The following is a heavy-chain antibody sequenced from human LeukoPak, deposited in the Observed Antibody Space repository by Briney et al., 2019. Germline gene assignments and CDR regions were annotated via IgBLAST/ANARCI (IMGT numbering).Heavy chain of an antibody. CDR3: ARGPVTVSSFDY. J-gene: IGHJ4*02. CDR1: VGSISSGTYF. CDR2: IFCDGNT. Sequence: SETLSLLCTVSVGSISSGTYFWGWIRQSPGKGLEWIGSIFCDGNTFYNPSLKSRVSISADTSKNRFSLKLSSVTDADTAVYYCARGPVTVSSFDYWGQGTLVTVSS. D-gene: IGHD4-17*01. V-gene: IGHV4-39*01.